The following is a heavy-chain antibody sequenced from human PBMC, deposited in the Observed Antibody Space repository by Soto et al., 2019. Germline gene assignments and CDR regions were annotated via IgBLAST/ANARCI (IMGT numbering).Heavy chain of an antibody. CDR2: IRRKANSYAT. V-gene: IGHV3-73*02. J-gene: IGHJ4*02. CDR1: GFTFSGSA. CDR3: ARGVYDFWNGHPKGLDY. Sequence: EVQLVESGGGLVQPGGSLKLSCAASGFTFSGSAMHWVRQASGKGLEWVGRIRRKANSYATAYVVSVKGRFTISRDDSRNTAYLQMNSLKTEDTAVYYCARGVYDFWNGHPKGLDYWGQGTVVTVSS. D-gene: IGHD3-3*01.